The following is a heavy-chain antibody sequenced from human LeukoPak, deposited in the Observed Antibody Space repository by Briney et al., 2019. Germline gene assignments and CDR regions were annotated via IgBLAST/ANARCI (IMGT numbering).Heavy chain of an antibody. Sequence: GGSLRLSCVASGFTFSNAWMSWVRQAPGKGLEWVGRIKSKTDGGTTDYAAPVKGRFTISRDDSKNTLYLQMNSLKTEDTAVYYCTTLMKGATRVDYWGQGTLVTVSS. CDR3: TTLMKGATRVDY. CDR2: IKSKTDGGTT. J-gene: IGHJ4*02. D-gene: IGHD1-26*01. CDR1: GFTFSNAW. V-gene: IGHV3-15*01.